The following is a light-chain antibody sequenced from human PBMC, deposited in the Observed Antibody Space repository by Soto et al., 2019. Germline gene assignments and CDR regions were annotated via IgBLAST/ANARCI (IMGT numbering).Light chain of an antibody. Sequence: IQMTQSPSSLSASVGDRVTITCRASQSIGRYLNWYQQKPGKAPKLLIYDASSLESGVPSRFSGSGSGTDFTLTISSLQSEDSAVYYCQQYDNWPITFGQGTRLEIK. CDR2: DAS. V-gene: IGKV1D-13*01. CDR3: QQYDNWPIT. CDR1: QSIGRY. J-gene: IGKJ5*01.